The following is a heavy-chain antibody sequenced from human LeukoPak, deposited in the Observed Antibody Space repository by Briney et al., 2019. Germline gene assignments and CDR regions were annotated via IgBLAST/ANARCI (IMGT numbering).Heavy chain of an antibody. V-gene: IGHV3-33*01. D-gene: IGHD2-15*01. Sequence: GRSLRLSCAASGFTFSSYGMHWVRQAPGKGLEWVAVIWYDGSNKYYADSVKGRFTISRDNSKNTLYLQMNSLRAEDTAVYYCARRGNGDAFDIRGQGTMVTVSS. CDR3: ARRGNGDAFDI. CDR2: IWYDGSNK. J-gene: IGHJ3*02. CDR1: GFTFSSYG.